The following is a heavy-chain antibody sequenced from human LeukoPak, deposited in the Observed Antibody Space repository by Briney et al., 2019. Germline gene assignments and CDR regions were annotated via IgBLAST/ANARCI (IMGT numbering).Heavy chain of an antibody. CDR1: GFTFDDYA. Sequence: SGGSLRLSCAASGFTFDDYAMHWVRQAPGKGLEWVSGISWNSGSIGYADSVKGRFTISRDNAKNSLYLQMNSLRAEDTAVYYCARAMSALRYFDWFHLDYWGQGTLVTVSS. CDR2: ISWNSGSI. CDR3: ARAMSALRYFDWFHLDY. J-gene: IGHJ4*02. V-gene: IGHV3-9*01. D-gene: IGHD3-9*01.